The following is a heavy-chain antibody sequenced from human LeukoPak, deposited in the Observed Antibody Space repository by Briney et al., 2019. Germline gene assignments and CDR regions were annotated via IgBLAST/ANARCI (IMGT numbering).Heavy chain of an antibody. Sequence: PGGSLRLSCAASGFTFSRYWMTWVRQAPGKGLEWVSAISGSGGSTYYADSVKGRFTISRDNSKNTLYLQMNSLRADDTAVYYCAKRRGLELTYYYHMDVWGKGTTVTVSS. D-gene: IGHD1-7*01. CDR3: AKRRGLELTYYYHMDV. V-gene: IGHV3-23*01. J-gene: IGHJ6*03. CDR1: GFTFSRYW. CDR2: ISGSGGST.